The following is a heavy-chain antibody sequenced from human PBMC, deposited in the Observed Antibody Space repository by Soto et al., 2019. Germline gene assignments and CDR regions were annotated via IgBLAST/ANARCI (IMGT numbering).Heavy chain of an antibody. D-gene: IGHD3-10*01. CDR3: ARGNKGPGHYGPGSQGWYGP. CDR1: GGTFISHA. J-gene: IGHJ5*02. CDR2: IIPVTETP. V-gene: IGHV1-69*04. Sequence: QVQLVQSGAEVKKPGSSVRVSCKVSGGTFISHAINWLRQAPGQGLEWMGMIIPVTETPNNAEKFQGRLTITADKSTTTVYMELSSLTLDDTAVYFCARGNKGPGHYGPGSQGWYGPWGQGTLVTVSS.